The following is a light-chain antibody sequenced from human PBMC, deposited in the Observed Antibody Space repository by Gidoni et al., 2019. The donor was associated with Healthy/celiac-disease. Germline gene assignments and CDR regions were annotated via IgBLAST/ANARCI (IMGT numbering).Light chain of an antibody. CDR2: GAS. J-gene: IGKJ1*01. CDR3: QQDYNLPPWT. Sequence: EIVMTQSPATLSLSPGERATLSCRASQSVSSSYLSWYQQKPGQAPRLLIYGASTRATGIPARFSGSGSGTDFTLTISSLQPEDFAVYYCQQDYNLPPWTFGQGTKVE. CDR1: QSVSSSY. V-gene: IGKV3D-7*01.